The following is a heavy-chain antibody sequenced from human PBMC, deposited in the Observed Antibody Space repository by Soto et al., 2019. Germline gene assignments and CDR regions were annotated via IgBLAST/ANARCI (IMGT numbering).Heavy chain of an antibody. V-gene: IGHV4-39*01. J-gene: IGHJ5*02. CDR2: IYYSGST. CDR1: GGSISSSNYY. Sequence: SETLSLTCTVSGGSISSSNYYWGWIRQPPGKGLEWIGSIYYSGSTYYNPSLKSRVTISVDTSKNQSSLKVSSVTAADTAVYYCARGGNWFDPWGQGTLVTVSS. D-gene: IGHD3-16*01. CDR3: ARGGNWFDP.